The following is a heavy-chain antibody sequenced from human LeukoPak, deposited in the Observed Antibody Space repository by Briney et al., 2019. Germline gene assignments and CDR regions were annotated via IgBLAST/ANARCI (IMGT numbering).Heavy chain of an antibody. V-gene: IGHV3-7*01. D-gene: IGHD1-26*01. Sequence: GGSLRLSCAASEFTFSDYWMTWVRQAPGKGLEWVANVNQDGNNKNYVESVKGRFTISRDNAKNSLYLQMNSLRAEDAAVYYCARILGGDAGADYWGQGTLVTVSS. J-gene: IGHJ4*02. CDR3: ARILGGDAGADY. CDR1: EFTFSDYW. CDR2: VNQDGNNK.